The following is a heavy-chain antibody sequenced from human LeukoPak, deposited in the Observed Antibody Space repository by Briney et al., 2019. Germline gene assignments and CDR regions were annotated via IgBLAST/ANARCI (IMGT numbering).Heavy chain of an antibody. CDR3: ARDFYSDSRGAFDY. D-gene: IGHD3-22*01. CDR2: INPNSGGT. V-gene: IGHV1-2*02. CDR1: GYTFTSYG. J-gene: IGHJ4*02. Sequence: ASVKVSCKASGYTFTSYGISWVRQAPGQGLEGMGWINPNSGGTNYAQNFQGRLTMTRDTPITTFYMELSRLESDDTAVYYCARDFYSDSRGAFDYWGQGTLVTVSS.